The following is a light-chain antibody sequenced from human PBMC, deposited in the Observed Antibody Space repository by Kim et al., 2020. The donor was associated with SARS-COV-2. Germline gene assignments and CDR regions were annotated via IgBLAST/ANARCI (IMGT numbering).Light chain of an antibody. Sequence: GQSITISCTGTSSDVGGYDYVSWYQQHPGKAPKLMIYDVTKRPSGVSNRFSGSKSANTASLTISGLQPEDEAAYYCSSYTTSSTFVFGTGTKVTVL. CDR3: SSYTTSSTFV. J-gene: IGLJ1*01. CDR2: DVT. CDR1: SSDVGGYDY. V-gene: IGLV2-14*03.